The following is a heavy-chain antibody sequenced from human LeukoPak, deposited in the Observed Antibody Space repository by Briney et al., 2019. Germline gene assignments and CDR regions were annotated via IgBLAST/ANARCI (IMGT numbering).Heavy chain of an antibody. CDR2: ISGSGGST. V-gene: IGHV3-23*01. CDR1: GFSFRSHW. J-gene: IGHJ4*02. D-gene: IGHD3-3*01. CDR3: AKGDDFWSGYLDY. Sequence: GGSLRLSCAASGFSFRSHWMSWVRQAPGKGLEWVSAISGSGGSTYYADSVKGRFTISRDNSKNTLYLQMNSLRAEDTAVYYCAKGDDFWSGYLDYWGQGTLVTVSS.